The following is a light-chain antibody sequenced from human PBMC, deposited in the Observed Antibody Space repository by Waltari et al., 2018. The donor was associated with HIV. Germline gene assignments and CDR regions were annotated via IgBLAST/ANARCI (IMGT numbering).Light chain of an antibody. J-gene: IGLJ2*01. CDR2: DVS. V-gene: IGLV2-14*03. CDR3: SSYTSTTTLEV. CDR1: SSDVGGYSY. Sequence: QSALTQPASVSGSPGQSITISCTGTSSDVGGYSYVSWYQHHPGKAPKLMIFDVSNRPAWVSDRFPGAKSGNTASLTISGLQVEDEADYYCSSYTSTTTLEVFGGGTKLTVL.